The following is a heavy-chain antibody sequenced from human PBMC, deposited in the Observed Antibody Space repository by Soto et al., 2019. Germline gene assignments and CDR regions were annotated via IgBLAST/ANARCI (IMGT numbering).Heavy chain of an antibody. CDR3: ARDSSGWYSPDGWFDP. CDR1: GFTFSSYS. Sequence: GGSLRLSCAASGFTFSSYSMNWVRQAPGKGLEWVSYISSSSSTIYYADSVKGRFTISRDNAKNSLYLQMNSLRDEDTAVYYWARDSSGWYSPDGWFDPWGQGTLVTVSS. V-gene: IGHV3-48*02. D-gene: IGHD6-19*01. J-gene: IGHJ5*02. CDR2: ISSSSSTI.